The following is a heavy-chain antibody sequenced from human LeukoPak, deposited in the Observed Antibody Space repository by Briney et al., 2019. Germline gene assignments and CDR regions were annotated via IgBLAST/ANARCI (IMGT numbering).Heavy chain of an antibody. CDR3: ARGGYSPYYYYYYYMDV. CDR1: GFTLGSYS. Sequence: GGSLRLSCAASGFTLGSYSMNWVRQAPGKGLEWVSYISSSSSTIYYADSVKGRFTISRDNAKNSLYLQMNSLRAEDTAVYYCARGGYSPYYYYYYYMDVWGKGTTVTVSS. J-gene: IGHJ6*03. CDR2: ISSSSSTI. D-gene: IGHD5-18*01. V-gene: IGHV3-48*01.